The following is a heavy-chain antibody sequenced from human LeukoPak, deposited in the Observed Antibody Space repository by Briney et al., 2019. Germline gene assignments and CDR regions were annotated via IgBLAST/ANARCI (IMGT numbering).Heavy chain of an antibody. V-gene: IGHV3-23*01. CDR3: ASGGYGDYPGPADY. CDR1: GFTFSSYA. D-gene: IGHD4-17*01. J-gene: IGHJ4*02. Sequence: PGGSLRLSCAASGFTFSSYAMSWVRQAPGKGLEWVSAISGTGGSTYYADSVKGRFTISRDNAKNSLYLQMNSLRAEDTAVYYCASGGYGDYPGPADYWGQGTLVTVSS. CDR2: ISGTGGST.